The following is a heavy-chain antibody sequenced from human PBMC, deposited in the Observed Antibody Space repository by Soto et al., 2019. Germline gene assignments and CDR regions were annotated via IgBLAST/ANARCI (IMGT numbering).Heavy chain of an antibody. Sequence: QLQLQESGPGLVKPSETLSLTCTVSGGSISSSSYYWGWIRQPPGKGLEWIGSIYYSGSTYYNPSTQSLVTISVDTSKNQFPLKLSSVTAADTAVYYCARRRSGSDYTPEYFQHWGQGTLVTVSS. CDR3: ARRRSGSDYTPEYFQH. J-gene: IGHJ1*01. CDR2: IYYSGST. D-gene: IGHD1-26*01. CDR1: GGSISSSSYY. V-gene: IGHV4-39*01.